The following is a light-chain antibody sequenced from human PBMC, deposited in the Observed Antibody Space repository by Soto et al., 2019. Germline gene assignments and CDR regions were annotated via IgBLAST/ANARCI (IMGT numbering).Light chain of an antibody. CDR1: SSDVGSYHY. CDR3: SSYAGSIL. V-gene: IGLV2-8*01. CDR2: EVS. Sequence: QSALTQPPSASGSPGQSVTISCTGSSSDVGSYHYVSWYQQHPGKAPKLMIYEVSKRPSGVPDRFSGSKSGNTASLTVSGPQAEDEADYYCSSYAGSILFVTGTKLTVL. J-gene: IGLJ1*01.